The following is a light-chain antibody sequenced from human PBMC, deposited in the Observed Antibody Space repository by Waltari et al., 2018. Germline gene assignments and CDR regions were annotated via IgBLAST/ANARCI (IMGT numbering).Light chain of an antibody. CDR1: QSVLYSSNNKNY. Sequence: DIVMTQSPDSLAVSLGERATINCKSSQSVLYSSNNKNYLAWYQQKPGQPPTLLIDWASTRESGVPERFSGSGSGTDFTLTISSLQAEDVAVYYCQQHYSSPFTFGPGTKVDIK. V-gene: IGKV4-1*01. CDR2: WAS. CDR3: QQHYSSPFT. J-gene: IGKJ3*01.